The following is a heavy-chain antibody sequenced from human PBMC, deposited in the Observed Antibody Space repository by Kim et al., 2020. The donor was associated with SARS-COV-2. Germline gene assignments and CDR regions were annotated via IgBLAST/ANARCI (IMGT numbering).Heavy chain of an antibody. J-gene: IGHJ4*02. V-gene: IGHV4-34*01. CDR2: INHSGST. CDR1: GGSFSGYY. CDR3: ARIPRPNYYDSSGYYYR. D-gene: IGHD3-22*01. Sequence: SETLSLTCAVYGGSFSGYYWSWIRQPPGNGLEWIGEINHSGSTNYNPSLKSRVTISVDTSKNQFSLKLSSVTAADTAVYYCARIPRPNYYDSSGYYYRWGQGTLVTVSS.